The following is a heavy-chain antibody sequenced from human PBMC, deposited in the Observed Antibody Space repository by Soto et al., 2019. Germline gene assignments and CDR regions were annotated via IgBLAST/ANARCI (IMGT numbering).Heavy chain of an antibody. Sequence: GGSLRLSCAASGFTFSSYNMNWVRQAPGKGLEWVSYISSSSITIYYADSVKGRFTISRDNSKNTLYLQMNSLRAEDTAVYYCAKDNDRGVINYFDYWGQGTLVTVSS. D-gene: IGHD3-10*02. J-gene: IGHJ4*02. CDR1: GFTFSSYN. CDR2: ISSSSITI. V-gene: IGHV3-48*01. CDR3: AKDNDRGVINYFDY.